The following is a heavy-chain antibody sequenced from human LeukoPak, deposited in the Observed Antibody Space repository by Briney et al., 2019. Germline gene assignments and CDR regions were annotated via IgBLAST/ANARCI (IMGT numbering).Heavy chain of an antibody. Sequence: ASVKVSCKASGYTFTSYDINWVRQATGQGPEWMGWMNPNSGNTGYAQKFQGRVTMTRNTSISTAYMELSSLRSEDTAVYYCARGETDSYYFDYWGQGTLVTVSS. CDR1: GYTFTSYD. D-gene: IGHD3-22*01. CDR3: ARGETDSYYFDY. V-gene: IGHV1-8*01. CDR2: MNPNSGNT. J-gene: IGHJ4*02.